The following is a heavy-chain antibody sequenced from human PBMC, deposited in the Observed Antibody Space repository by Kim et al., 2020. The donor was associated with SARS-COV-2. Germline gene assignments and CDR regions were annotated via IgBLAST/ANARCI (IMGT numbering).Heavy chain of an antibody. CDR3: AKGPQQLPRHAFDI. J-gene: IGHJ3*02. V-gene: IGHV3-23*01. D-gene: IGHD6-13*01. Sequence: ADSVKGRFTISRDNSKNTLYLQMNSLRAEDTAVYYCAKGPQQLPRHAFDIWGQGTMVTVSS.